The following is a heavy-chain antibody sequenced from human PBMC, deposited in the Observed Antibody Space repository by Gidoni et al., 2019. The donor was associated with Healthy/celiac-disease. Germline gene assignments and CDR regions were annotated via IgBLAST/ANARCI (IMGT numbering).Heavy chain of an antibody. V-gene: IGHV3-15*07. J-gene: IGHJ6*03. CDR2: IKSKTDGGTT. D-gene: IGHD3-3*01. CDR3: TTLTQNYDFWSGYWDYYYYYMDV. CDR1: TFSNAW. Sequence: TFSNAWMNWVRQAPGKGLEWVGRIKSKTDGGTTDYAAPVKGSFTISRDDSKNTLYLQMNSLKTEDTAVYYCTTLTQNYDFWSGYWDYYYYYMDVWGKGTTVTVSS.